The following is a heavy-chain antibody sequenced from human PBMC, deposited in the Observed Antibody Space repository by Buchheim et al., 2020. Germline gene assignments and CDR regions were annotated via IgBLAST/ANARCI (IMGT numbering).Heavy chain of an antibody. CDR1: GYSFTGYY. Sequence: QVQLVQSGAEVKKPGASVKVSCKASGYSFTGYYIHWVRQAPGQGLEWMVYMSPNTGDTKYAQTFQGRVTVSWDTSINTAYMELNSLTSDDTAVYYCARDGYNKGGAAYDLWGQGTL. V-gene: IGHV1-2*02. D-gene: IGHD5-24*01. CDR2: MSPNTGDT. CDR3: ARDGYNKGGAAYDL. J-gene: IGHJ5*02.